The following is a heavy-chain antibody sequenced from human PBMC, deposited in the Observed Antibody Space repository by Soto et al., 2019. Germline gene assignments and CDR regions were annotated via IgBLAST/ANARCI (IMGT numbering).Heavy chain of an antibody. D-gene: IGHD6-6*01. CDR3: ATNRGYSSSPFDY. CDR2: ISGSGGST. J-gene: IGHJ4*02. V-gene: IGHV3-23*01. Sequence: VQLLESGGGLVQPGGSLRLSCAASGFTFSSYAMSWVRQAPGKGLEWVSSISGSGGSTYYADSVKGRFTISRDNSKNTLYLQMNSLRAEDTAVYYCATNRGYSSSPFDYWGQGTLVTVSS. CDR1: GFTFSSYA.